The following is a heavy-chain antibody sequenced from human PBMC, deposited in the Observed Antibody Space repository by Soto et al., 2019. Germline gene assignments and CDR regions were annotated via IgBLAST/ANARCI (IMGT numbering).Heavy chain of an antibody. D-gene: IGHD5-18*01. CDR2: ISAYNGNT. J-gene: IGHJ4*02. CDR3: ARTSRRGYSYGYFDY. V-gene: IGHV1-18*01. CDR1: GYTLTSYG. Sequence: ASVPVSCKASGYTLTSYGISWVRQAPRQGIEGMGWISAYNGNTNYAQKLQGRVTMTTDTSTSTAYMELRSLRSDDTAVYYCARTSRRGYSYGYFDYWGQGTLVTVSS.